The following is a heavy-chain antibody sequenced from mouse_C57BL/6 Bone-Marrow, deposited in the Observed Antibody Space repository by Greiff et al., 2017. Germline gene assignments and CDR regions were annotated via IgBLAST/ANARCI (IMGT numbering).Heavy chain of an antibody. Sequence: QVQLQQPGAELVRPGSSVQLSCQASGYTFTSYWMHWVKQRPIQGLEWIGNIDPSDSETHYNQKFKDKATLTVDKSSSTAYMQLSSLTSEDSAVYYCARSLLLPLDYWGQGTTLTVSS. CDR1: GYTFTSYW. D-gene: IGHD1-1*01. V-gene: IGHV1-52*01. CDR2: IDPSDSET. J-gene: IGHJ2*01. CDR3: ARSLLLPLDY.